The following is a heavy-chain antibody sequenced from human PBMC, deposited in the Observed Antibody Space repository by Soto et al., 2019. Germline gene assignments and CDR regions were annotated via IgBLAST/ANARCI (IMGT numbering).Heavy chain of an antibody. CDR3: ASGIVGADFDY. CDR1: GYTFTGYY. D-gene: IGHD1-26*01. V-gene: IGHV1-46*01. CDR2: INPSGGST. J-gene: IGHJ4*02. Sequence: ASVKVSCKASGYTFTGYYMHWVRQAPGQGLEWMGIINPSGGSTSYAQKFQGRVTMTRDTSTSTVYMELSSLRSEDTAVYYCASGIVGADFDYWGQGTLVTVSS.